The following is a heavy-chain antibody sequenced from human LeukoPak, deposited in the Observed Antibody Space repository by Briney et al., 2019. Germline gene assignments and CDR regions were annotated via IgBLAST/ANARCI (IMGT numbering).Heavy chain of an antibody. D-gene: IGHD1-26*01. V-gene: IGHV1-2*02. CDR1: GYTFTGYY. J-gene: IGHJ3*02. Sequence: VASVKISCKASGYTFTGYYMHWVRQAPGQGLEWMGWINPNSGGTNYAQKFQGRVTMTRDTSISTAYMELSRLRSDDTAVYYCARGYSGSFGAFDIWGQGTMVTVSS. CDR2: INPNSGGT. CDR3: ARGYSGSFGAFDI.